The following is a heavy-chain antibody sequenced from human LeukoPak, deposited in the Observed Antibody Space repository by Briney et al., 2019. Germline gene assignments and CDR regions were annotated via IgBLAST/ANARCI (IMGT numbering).Heavy chain of an antibody. CDR3: VGDLLIGGGSWSVPSLDS. CDR2: INVDGSRK. CDR1: GFIFSNYW. D-gene: IGHD1-14*01. V-gene: IGHV3-74*01. J-gene: IGHJ4*02. Sequence: PGGSLRLSCAASGFIFSNYWMHWVRQVPGKGLLWVPRINVDGSRKIYADSVKGRFAISRDNAKNTVSLQMNSLRVDDTAVYYCVGDLLIGGGSWSVPSLDSWGQGILVTVSS.